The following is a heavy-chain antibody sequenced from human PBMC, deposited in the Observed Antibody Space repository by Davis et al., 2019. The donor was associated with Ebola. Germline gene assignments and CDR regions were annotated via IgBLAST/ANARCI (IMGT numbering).Heavy chain of an antibody. J-gene: IGHJ4*02. Sequence: GESLKISCAASGFTFSSYWMSWVRQAPGKGLEYVSAISSNGGSTYYADSVKGRFTISRDNSKNTLYLQMSSLRAEDTAVYYCAKGSGRDYVWGRIPDYWGQGTLVTVSS. D-gene: IGHD3-16*01. CDR2: ISSNGGST. V-gene: IGHV3-64D*06. CDR1: GFTFSSYW. CDR3: AKGSGRDYVWGRIPDY.